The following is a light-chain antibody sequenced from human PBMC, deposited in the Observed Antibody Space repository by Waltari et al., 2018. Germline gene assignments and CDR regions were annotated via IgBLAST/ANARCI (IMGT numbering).Light chain of an antibody. Sequence: DIQMTQSPSSLSASVGDRVTITCQASQDITNYLYWYQQKPGKAPKLLIYAASNLETGVPSRFSGSGSGTDFTFTISSLQPEDVATYYCQQYDNLPWTFGQGTKVEIK. J-gene: IGKJ1*01. CDR1: QDITNY. CDR3: QQYDNLPWT. CDR2: AAS. V-gene: IGKV1-33*01.